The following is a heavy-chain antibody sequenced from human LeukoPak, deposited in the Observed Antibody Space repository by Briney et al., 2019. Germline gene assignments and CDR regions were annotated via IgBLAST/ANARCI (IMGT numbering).Heavy chain of an antibody. D-gene: IGHD4-17*01. Sequence: GGSLRLSCAASGFTFSNYAMCWVRQAPGKGLEWVSTVSGSASNTYYADSVKGRFTISRDNSKNTLYLQMNSLRADDTAVYYCAKGFQTYGELSFDGWGQGTLVAVSS. CDR2: VSGSASNT. CDR3: AKGFQTYGELSFDG. J-gene: IGHJ4*02. V-gene: IGHV3-23*01. CDR1: GFTFSNYA.